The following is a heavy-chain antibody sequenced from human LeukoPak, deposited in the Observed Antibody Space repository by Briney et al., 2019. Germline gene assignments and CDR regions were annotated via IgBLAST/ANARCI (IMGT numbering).Heavy chain of an antibody. CDR2: ISAYNGNT. V-gene: IGHV1-18*01. D-gene: IGHD3-22*01. Sequence: GASVKVSCKASGYTFTSYGISWVRQAPGQGLEWMGWISAYNGNTNYAQKLQGRVTMTTDTSTSTAYMELRSLRSDDTAVYYCARVTYYYDSSRYFDYWGQGTLVAVSS. CDR3: ARVTYYYDSSRYFDY. J-gene: IGHJ4*02. CDR1: GYTFTSYG.